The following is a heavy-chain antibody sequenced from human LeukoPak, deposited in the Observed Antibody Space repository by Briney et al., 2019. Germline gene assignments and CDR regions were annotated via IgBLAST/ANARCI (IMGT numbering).Heavy chain of an antibody. CDR2: IYYSGST. CDR3: ARDLGIVAHSDAFDI. J-gene: IGHJ3*02. V-gene: IGHV4-59*01. CDR1: GGSISSYY. D-gene: IGHD3-22*01. Sequence: SETLSLTCTVSGGSISSYYWSWIRQPPGKGLEWIGYIYYSGSTNYNPSLKSRVTISVDTSKNQFSLKLSSVTAADTAVYYCARDLGIVAHSDAFDIWGQGTMVTVSS.